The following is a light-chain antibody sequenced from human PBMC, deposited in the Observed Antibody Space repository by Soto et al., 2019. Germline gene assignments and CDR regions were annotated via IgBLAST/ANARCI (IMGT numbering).Light chain of an antibody. J-gene: IGLJ3*02. CDR2: GNS. CDR3: QSYDSSLSGSV. CDR1: SSNIGAGYD. Sequence: QSVLTQPPSVSGAPGQRVTISCTGSSSNIGAGYDVHWYQQLPGTAPKLLIYGNSNRPSGVPDRFSGSKSGTSASLAITGXXXXXXXXXYCQSYDSSLSGSVFGGGTKVTV. V-gene: IGLV1-40*01.